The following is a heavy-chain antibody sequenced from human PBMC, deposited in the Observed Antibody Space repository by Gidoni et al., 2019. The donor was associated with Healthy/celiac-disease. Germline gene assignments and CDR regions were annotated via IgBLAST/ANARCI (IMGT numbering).Heavy chain of an antibody. CDR2: IYYSGST. CDR3: ATSSSWSNDAFDI. V-gene: IGHV4-31*03. D-gene: IGHD6-13*01. J-gene: IGHJ3*02. CDR1: GGSISSGGYY. Sequence: QVQLQESGPGLVKPSQTLSLTCTVSGGSISSGGYYWSLIRQHPGKGLEWIGYIYYSGSTYYNPSLKSRVTISVDTSKNQFSLKLSSVTAADTAVYYCATSSSWSNDAFDIWGQGTMVTVSS.